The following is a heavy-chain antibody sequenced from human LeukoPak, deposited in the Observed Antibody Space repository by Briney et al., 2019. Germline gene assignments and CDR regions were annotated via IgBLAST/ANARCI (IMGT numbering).Heavy chain of an antibody. D-gene: IGHD3-22*01. J-gene: IGHJ6*03. CDR1: GDSISSYY. Sequence: KPSETLSLTCTVSGDSISSYYWSWIRQPPGKGLEWIGSIYHSGSTYYNPSLKSRVTISVDTSKNQFSLKLSSVTAADTAVYYCARDFPYYYDSSGYSDYYYYMDVWGKGTTVTVSS. CDR2: IYHSGST. CDR3: ARDFPYYYDSSGYSDYYYYMDV. V-gene: IGHV4-38-2*02.